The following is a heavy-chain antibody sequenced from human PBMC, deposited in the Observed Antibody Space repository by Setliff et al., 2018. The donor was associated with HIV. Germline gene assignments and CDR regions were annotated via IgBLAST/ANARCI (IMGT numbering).Heavy chain of an antibody. Sequence: ASVKVSCKSSGSTFSTYDINWVRQAPGQGPEWMGWMNPNSGNTGYAPKLQGRVTMTRNTSISTAYMELSSLRSDDTAVYYCASSWSRVPYYGMDVWGQGTTVTVSS. CDR1: GSTFSTYD. V-gene: IGHV1-8*01. CDR2: MNPNSGNT. D-gene: IGHD6-13*01. J-gene: IGHJ6*02. CDR3: ASSWSRVPYYGMDV.